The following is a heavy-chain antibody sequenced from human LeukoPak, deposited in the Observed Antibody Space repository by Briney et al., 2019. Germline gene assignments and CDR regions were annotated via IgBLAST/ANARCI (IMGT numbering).Heavy chain of an antibody. CDR3: ASEDGHNPNLGFDY. J-gene: IGHJ4*02. D-gene: IGHD5-24*01. CDR1: GFSFSSYG. V-gene: IGHV3-30*03. Sequence: GGSLRLSCAASGFSFSSYGMHWVRQAPGKGLEWVAVISYDGRNKYYADSVKGRFTISRDTSKNTLYLQMNSLRAEDTAVYYCASEDGHNPNLGFDYWGQGTLVTVSS. CDR2: ISYDGRNK.